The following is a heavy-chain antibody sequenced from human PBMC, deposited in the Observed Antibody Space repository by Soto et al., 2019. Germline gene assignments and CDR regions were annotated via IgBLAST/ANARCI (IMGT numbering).Heavy chain of an antibody. CDR1: GCTLTELS. CDR3: ATEEQQLVLGNYYYYYGMDV. J-gene: IGHJ6*02. V-gene: IGHV1-24*01. Sequence: ASVKVSCKVSGCTLTELSMHWVRQAPGKGLEWMGGFDPEDGETIYAQKFQGRVTMTEDTSTDTAYMELSSLRSEDTAVYYCATEEQQLVLGNYYYYYGMDVWGQGTTVTVSS. CDR2: FDPEDGET. D-gene: IGHD6-13*01.